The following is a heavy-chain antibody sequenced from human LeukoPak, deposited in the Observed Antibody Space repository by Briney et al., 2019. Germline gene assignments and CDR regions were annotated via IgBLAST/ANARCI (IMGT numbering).Heavy chain of an antibody. CDR3: ARAGTSGWCLDY. V-gene: IGHV4-59*01. D-gene: IGHD6-19*01. J-gene: IGHJ4*02. CDR2: IYYTGST. Sequence: SETLSLTCTVSGGSISSYYWSWIRQPPGKGPEWIGYIYYTGSTNYNPSLKSRVTISLDTSKNQFSLRLSSVTAADTAVYYCARAGTSGWCLDYWGQGTLVTVSS. CDR1: GGSISSYY.